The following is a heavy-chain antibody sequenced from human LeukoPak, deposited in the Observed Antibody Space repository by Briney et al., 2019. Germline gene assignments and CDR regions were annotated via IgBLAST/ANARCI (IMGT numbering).Heavy chain of an antibody. J-gene: IGHJ4*02. CDR3: ARGSAARLDFDY. CDR2: IIPIFGTA. Sequence: SVKVSCKASGGTFSSYAISWVRQAPGQGLEWMGGIIPIFGTANYAQKFQGRVTITADESTSTAYMGLSSLRSEDTAVYYCARGSAARLDFDYWGQGTLVTVSS. D-gene: IGHD6-6*01. V-gene: IGHV1-69*13. CDR1: GGTFSSYA.